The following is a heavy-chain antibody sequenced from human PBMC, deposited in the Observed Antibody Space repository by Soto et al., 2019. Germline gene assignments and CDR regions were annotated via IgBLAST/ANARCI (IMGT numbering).Heavy chain of an antibody. CDR3: ARVYCSGGGCYGIDY. J-gene: IGHJ4*02. D-gene: IGHD2-15*01. Sequence: QVQLVQSGAEVKKPGASVKVSCKASGYTFTSYFMHWVRQAPGQGLEWMGIINPSGGSTSYAQKFQGRVTMTRDTSTSKVYMELSSLRSEHTAVYYCARVYCSGGGCYGIDYWGQGTLVTVSS. CDR2: INPSGGST. CDR1: GYTFTSYF. V-gene: IGHV1-46*01.